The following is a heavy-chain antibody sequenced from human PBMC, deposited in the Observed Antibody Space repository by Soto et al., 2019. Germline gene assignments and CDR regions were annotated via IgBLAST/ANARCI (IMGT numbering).Heavy chain of an antibody. Sequence: EVQLSGSGGGLVQPGGSLRLSCAASGFTFSSYAMSWVRQAPGKGLEWVSAISGSSTSTYYADSVKGRFTISRDNSETTLYLQMNSLRAEDTAVYYCAKDPSSGFAMENYFDYWGQGTLVTVSS. CDR3: AKDPSSGFAMENYFDY. V-gene: IGHV3-23*01. CDR2: ISGSSTST. D-gene: IGHD3-10*01. J-gene: IGHJ4*02. CDR1: GFTFSSYA.